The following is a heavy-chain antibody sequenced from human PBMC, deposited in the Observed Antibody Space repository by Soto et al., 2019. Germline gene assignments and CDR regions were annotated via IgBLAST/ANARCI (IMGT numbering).Heavy chain of an antibody. CDR2: IIPILGIA. CDR1: GGTFSSYT. CDR3: ARGDPSRSDAFDI. Sequence: QVQLVQSGAEVKKPGSSVKVSCKASGGTFSSYTISWVRQAPGQGLEWMGRIIPILGIANYAHKFQGRVTITADKCTSKAYMERSSLRSEDTAVYYCARGDPSRSDAFDIWGQGTMVTVSS. V-gene: IGHV1-69*02. J-gene: IGHJ3*02. D-gene: IGHD2-21*01.